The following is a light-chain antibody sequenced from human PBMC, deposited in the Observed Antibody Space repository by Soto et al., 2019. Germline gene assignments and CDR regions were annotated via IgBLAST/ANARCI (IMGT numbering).Light chain of an antibody. CDR3: SSYAGSNNIL. CDR1: SSDVGGYNS. J-gene: IGLJ3*02. CDR2: EVT. V-gene: IGLV2-8*01. Sequence: QSVLTQPPSASGSPGQSVAISCTGTSSDVGGYNSVSWYQQHPGKAPKVIIYEVTKRPSGVPDRFSGSKSGNTASLTVSGLQAEDDADYYCSSYAGSNNILFGGGTQLTVL.